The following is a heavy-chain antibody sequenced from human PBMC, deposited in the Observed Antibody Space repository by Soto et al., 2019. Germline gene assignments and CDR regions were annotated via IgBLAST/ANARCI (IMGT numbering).Heavy chain of an antibody. CDR3: AKDRGSSWYVVYYYGMDV. CDR2: ISYDGSNK. D-gene: IGHD6-13*01. Sequence: GGSLRLSCAASGFTFSSYGMHWVRQAPGKGLEWVAVISYDGSNKYYADSVKGRFTISRDNSKNTLYLQMNSLRAEDTAVYYCAKDRGSSWYVVYYYGMDVWGQGTTVTVSS. J-gene: IGHJ6*02. CDR1: GFTFSSYG. V-gene: IGHV3-30*18.